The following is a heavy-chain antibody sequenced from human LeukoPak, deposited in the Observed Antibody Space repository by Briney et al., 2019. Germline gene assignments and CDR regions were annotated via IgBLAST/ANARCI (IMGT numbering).Heavy chain of an antibody. Sequence: ASVKVSCKASGYTFTGYYMHWVRQAPGQGLEWMGWINPNSGGTNYAQKFQGRVTMTRDTSISTAYMELSRLRSDDTAVYYCARHGDYGDYAVWFDPWGQGTLVTVSS. CDR2: INPNSGGT. CDR1: GYTFTGYY. D-gene: IGHD4-17*01. V-gene: IGHV1-2*02. J-gene: IGHJ5*02. CDR3: ARHGDYGDYAVWFDP.